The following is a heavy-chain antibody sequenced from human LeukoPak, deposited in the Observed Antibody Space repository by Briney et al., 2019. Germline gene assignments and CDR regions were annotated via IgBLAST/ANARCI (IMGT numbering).Heavy chain of an antibody. V-gene: IGHV3-7*05. D-gene: IGHD3-10*01. CDR2: IKQDGSEK. CDR3: ARIVQVRGAMGGVDY. CDR1: GFTFSSYW. Sequence: QPGGSLRLSCAASGFTFSSYWMSWVRQAPGKGLEWVANIKQDGSEKYYVDSVKGRFTISRDNAKNSLYLQMNSLRAEDTAVYYCARIVQVRGAMGGVDYWGQGTLVTVSS. J-gene: IGHJ4*02.